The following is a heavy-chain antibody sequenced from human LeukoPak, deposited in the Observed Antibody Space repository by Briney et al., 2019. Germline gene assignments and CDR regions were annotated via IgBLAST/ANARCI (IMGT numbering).Heavy chain of an antibody. Sequence: PSETLSLTCTVSGGSISSGGYYWRWIRQHPGKGLEWIGYIYYSGSTYYNPSLKSRVTISVDTSKNQFSLKLSSVTAADTAVYYCASSIAAAGTGGWFDPWGQGTLVTVSS. CDR2: IYYSGST. V-gene: IGHV4-31*03. J-gene: IGHJ5*02. CDR1: GGSISSGGYY. D-gene: IGHD6-13*01. CDR3: ASSIAAAGTGGWFDP.